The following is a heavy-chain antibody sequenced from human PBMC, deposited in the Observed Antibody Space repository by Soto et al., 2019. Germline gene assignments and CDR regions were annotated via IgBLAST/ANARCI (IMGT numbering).Heavy chain of an antibody. D-gene: IGHD3-22*01. CDR2: IYYSGST. CDR3: ARHYYDSSGYFPFDY. J-gene: IGHJ4*02. CDR1: GGSISSSSYY. Sequence: SETLSLTCTVSGGSISSSSYYWGWIRQPPGKGLEWIGSIYYSGSTYYNPSLKSRVTISVDTSKNQFSLKLSSVTATDTAVYYCARHYYDSSGYFPFDYWGQGTLLTVSS. V-gene: IGHV4-39*01.